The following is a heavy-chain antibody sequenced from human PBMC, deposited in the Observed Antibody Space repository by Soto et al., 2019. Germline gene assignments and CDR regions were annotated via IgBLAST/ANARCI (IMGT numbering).Heavy chain of an antibody. V-gene: IGHV4-39*01. CDR1: GDSISSSGFY. CDR2: IYYSGST. CDR3: GRRRQWLAGYFDY. D-gene: IGHD6-19*01. Sequence: TSETLSLTCAVSGDSISSSGFYWGWLRQPPGKGLEWIGSIYYSGSTYYNPSLKSRVTISVDTSKSQFSLKMRSVTAEDTAVYYWGRRRQWLAGYFDYWGQGTLVTVSS. J-gene: IGHJ4*02.